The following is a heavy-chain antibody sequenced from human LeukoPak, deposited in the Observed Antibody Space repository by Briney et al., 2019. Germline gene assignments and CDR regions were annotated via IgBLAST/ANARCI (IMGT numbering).Heavy chain of an antibody. J-gene: IGHJ4*02. Sequence: GGSLRLSCAASGLTFSSYGMSWVRQAPGKGLQWVSTISGSGGGTYYADSVKGRFTISRDNSKNTLYLQMNSLRAEDTAVYYCATYCSSPTCPQYYFNYWGQGTLVTVSS. CDR1: GLTFSSYG. CDR3: ATYCSSPTCPQYYFNY. CDR2: ISGSGGGT. D-gene: IGHD2-2*01. V-gene: IGHV3-23*01.